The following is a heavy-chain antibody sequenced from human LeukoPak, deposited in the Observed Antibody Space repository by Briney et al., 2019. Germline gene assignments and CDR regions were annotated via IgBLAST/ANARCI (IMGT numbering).Heavy chain of an antibody. J-gene: IGHJ6*02. CDR2: IYSGGST. Sequence: GGSLRLSCAASGFTVSSNYMSWVRQAPGKGLEWGSVIYSGGSTYYADSVKGRFTISRDNSKNTLYLQMNSLRAEDTAVYYCARDRSGYSYYYYYGMDVWGQGTTVTVSS. CDR1: GFTVSSNY. CDR3: ARDRSGYSYYYYYGMDV. D-gene: IGHD3-3*01. V-gene: IGHV3-53*05.